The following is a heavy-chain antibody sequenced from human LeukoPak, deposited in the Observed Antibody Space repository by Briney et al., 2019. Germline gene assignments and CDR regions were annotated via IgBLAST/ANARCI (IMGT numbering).Heavy chain of an antibody. V-gene: IGHV3-21*01. Sequence: PGGSLRLSCAASGFTFSSYSMNCVRQAPGKGLEWVSSISSSSSYIYYADSVKGRFTISRDNAKNSLYLQMNSLRAEDTAVYYCARDAGYCSSTSCQVNIWGQGTMVTVSS. J-gene: IGHJ3*02. CDR2: ISSSSSYI. CDR3: ARDAGYCSSTSCQVNI. D-gene: IGHD2-2*01. CDR1: GFTFSSYS.